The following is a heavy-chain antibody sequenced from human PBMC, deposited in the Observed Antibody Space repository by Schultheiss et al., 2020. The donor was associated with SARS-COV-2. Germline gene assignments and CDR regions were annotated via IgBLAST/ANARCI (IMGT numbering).Heavy chain of an antibody. CDR2: IKQDGSEK. D-gene: IGHD3-10*02. J-gene: IGHJ4*02. CDR3: ARDSVRGYY. Sequence: GESLKISCAASGFTFSSYWMSWVRQAPGKGLEWVANIKQDGSEKYYVDSVKGRFTISRDNAKNSLYLQMNSLRAEDTAVYYCARDSVRGYYWGQGTLVTVSS. CDR1: GFTFSSYW. V-gene: IGHV3-7*03.